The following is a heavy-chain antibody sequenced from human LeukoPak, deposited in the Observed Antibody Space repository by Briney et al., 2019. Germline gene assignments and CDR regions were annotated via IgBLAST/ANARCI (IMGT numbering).Heavy chain of an antibody. Sequence: GGSLRLSCAASGFTFSNYAMHWVRQAPGKGLDWVAVISTDGRDSHYADSVKGRFTISRDNSKNTLYLQMNSLRAEDTAAYYCAKDPTRAASYYFDCWGQGSLVTVSS. CDR2: ISTDGRDS. CDR1: GFTFSNYA. J-gene: IGHJ4*02. CDR3: AKDPTRAASYYFDC. V-gene: IGHV3-30*18. D-gene: IGHD2-15*01.